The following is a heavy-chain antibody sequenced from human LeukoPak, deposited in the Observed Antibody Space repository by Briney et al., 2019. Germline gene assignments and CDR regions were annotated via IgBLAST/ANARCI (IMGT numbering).Heavy chain of an antibody. Sequence: ASVKVSCKVSGYTFTSYDINWVRQATGQGLEWMGWMNPNSGNTGYAQKFQGRVTMTRNTSISTAYMELSSLRSADTAVYYCARDREWYQLLSTGNWFDPWGQGTLVTVSS. CDR3: ARDREWYQLLSTGNWFDP. J-gene: IGHJ5*02. CDR1: GYTFTSYD. D-gene: IGHD2-2*01. V-gene: IGHV1-8*01. CDR2: MNPNSGNT.